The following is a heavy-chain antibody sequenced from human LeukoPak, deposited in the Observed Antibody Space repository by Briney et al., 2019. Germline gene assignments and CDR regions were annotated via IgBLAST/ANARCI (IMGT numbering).Heavy chain of an antibody. V-gene: IGHV3-20*04. Sequence: GGSLRLSCAASGFTFDDYGMSWVRQAPGKGLEWVSGINWNGGSTGYADSVKGRFTISRDNAKNSLYLQMNSLRAEDTALYYCARGKEWELPHAFDIWGQGTMVTVSS. D-gene: IGHD1-26*01. CDR3: ARGKEWELPHAFDI. CDR2: INWNGGST. J-gene: IGHJ3*02. CDR1: GFTFDDYG.